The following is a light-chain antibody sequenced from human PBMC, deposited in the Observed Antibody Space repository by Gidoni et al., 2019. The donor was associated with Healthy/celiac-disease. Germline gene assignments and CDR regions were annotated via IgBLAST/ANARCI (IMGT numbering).Light chain of an antibody. CDR3: QQRSNWSIT. V-gene: IGKV3-11*01. J-gene: IGKJ5*01. Sequence: EIVLPQSPAPLSLSPGERATLSCRASQSVSSYLAWYQQKPGQAPRLLIYDASNRATGIPARFSGSGSGTDLNLTISSLEPEDFAVYYCQQRSNWSITFGQGTRLEIK. CDR2: DAS. CDR1: QSVSSY.